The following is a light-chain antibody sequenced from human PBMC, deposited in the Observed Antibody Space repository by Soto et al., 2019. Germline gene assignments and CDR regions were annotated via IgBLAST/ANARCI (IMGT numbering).Light chain of an antibody. Sequence: DIQLTQSPSFLSASVGDRVTITCRASQGISSYLAWYQQKPGRAPNLLIYAASTLQSGVPSRFSGSGSGTEFTLTINSLQTEDFATYYCQQVNSYPQTFGPGTKVEIK. CDR3: QQVNSYPQT. V-gene: IGKV1-9*01. CDR1: QGISSY. J-gene: IGKJ3*01. CDR2: AAS.